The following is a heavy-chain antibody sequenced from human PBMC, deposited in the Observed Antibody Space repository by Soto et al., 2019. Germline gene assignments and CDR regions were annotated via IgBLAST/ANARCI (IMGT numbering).Heavy chain of an antibody. CDR2: ISAYNGNT. Sequence: ASGKVSCKASGYTFTSYGISWVRQAPGQGLEWMGWISAYNGNTNYAQKLQGRVTMTTDTSTSTAYMELRSLRSDDTAVYYCARDDIVVVPAATPLDYYGMDVWGQGTTVTVSS. D-gene: IGHD2-2*02. CDR3: ARDDIVVVPAATPLDYYGMDV. CDR1: GYTFTSYG. J-gene: IGHJ6*02. V-gene: IGHV1-18*04.